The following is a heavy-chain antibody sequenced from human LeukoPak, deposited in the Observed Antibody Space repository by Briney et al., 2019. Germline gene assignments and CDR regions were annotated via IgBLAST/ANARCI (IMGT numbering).Heavy chain of an antibody. CDR1: GGSFSGYY. D-gene: IGHD4-23*01. V-gene: IGHV4-34*01. CDR3: ARIQTTVVTQYFDY. CDR2: INHSGST. Sequence: PSETLSLTCAVYGGSFSGYYWSWIRQPPGKGLEWIGEINHSGSTNYNPSLKSRVTISVDTSKNQFSLKLSSVTAADTAVYYCARIQTTVVTQYFDYWGQGTLVTVSS. J-gene: IGHJ4*02.